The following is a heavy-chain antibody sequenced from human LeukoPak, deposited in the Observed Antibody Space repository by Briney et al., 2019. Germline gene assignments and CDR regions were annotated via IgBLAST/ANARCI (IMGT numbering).Heavy chain of an antibody. CDR3: ATNYGSGSGY. Sequence: GGSLRLSCAASRFTFSTYTMNWVRQASGKGPEWVSSISYSSSNTYYADSVKGRFTISRDNAKNSLYLQMNSLRAEDTAVYYCATNYGSGSGYWGQGTLVTVSS. D-gene: IGHD3-10*01. V-gene: IGHV3-21*01. CDR2: ISYSSSNT. CDR1: RFTFSTYT. J-gene: IGHJ4*02.